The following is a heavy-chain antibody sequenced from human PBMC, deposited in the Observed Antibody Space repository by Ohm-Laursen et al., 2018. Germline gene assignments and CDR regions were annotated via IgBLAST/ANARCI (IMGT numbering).Heavy chain of an antibody. CDR2: ISNDENYK. V-gene: IGHV3-30*18. CDR3: AKAHLKNLDY. Sequence: SSLRLSCSASGFTFSSYGMHWVRQAPGKGLEWVAVISNDENYKNYADSVRGRFTISRDNSENTLYLQMNSLRAEDTAVYYRAKAHLKNLDYWGQGSLVTVSS. CDR1: GFTFSSYG. D-gene: IGHD1-14*01. J-gene: IGHJ4*02.